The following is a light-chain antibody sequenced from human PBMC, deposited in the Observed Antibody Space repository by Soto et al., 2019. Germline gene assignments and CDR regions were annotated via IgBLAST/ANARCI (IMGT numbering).Light chain of an antibody. CDR1: ESISSW. CDR3: QQYKIYRT. Sequence: DIQVTQHPSSLSASVGNRVTITCRASESISSWLAWYQEKPGKAPNLLIYDASSLESGVPSRFSGSGSETEFTLTITSLQPGYFATYYCQQYKIYRTFGQGTKVQIK. CDR2: DAS. V-gene: IGKV1-5*01. J-gene: IGKJ1*01.